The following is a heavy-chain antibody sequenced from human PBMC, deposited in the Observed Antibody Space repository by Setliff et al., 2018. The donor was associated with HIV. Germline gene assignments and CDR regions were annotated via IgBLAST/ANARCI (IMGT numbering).Heavy chain of an antibody. D-gene: IGHD6-6*01. Sequence: ASVKVSCMASGYTFISYYMHWVRQAPGQGLEWMGIINPSGGGASYAQELQGRVTMTRDTSTNTVYMELSSLTFEDTAVYFCARDLGPNRVIASRPPLPNFDYWGQGTLVTVSS. CDR2: INPSGGGA. V-gene: IGHV1-46*04. J-gene: IGHJ4*02. CDR3: ARDLGPNRVIASRPPLPNFDY. CDR1: GYTFISYY.